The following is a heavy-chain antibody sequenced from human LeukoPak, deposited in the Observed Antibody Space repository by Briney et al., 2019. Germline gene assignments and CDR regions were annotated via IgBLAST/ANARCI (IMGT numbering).Heavy chain of an antibody. Sequence: GRSLTLSCAPSGFTFENYAIQWVRQAPRKGLEWLSIISWNSGYIGYADSVKGRFTISRDNAKKSLDLQMNSLRAEDTAFYYCAKVRGTYSSGYFFDYWGQGTLVTVSS. CDR1: GFTFENYA. CDR2: ISWNSGYI. V-gene: IGHV3-9*01. CDR3: AKVRGTYSSGYFFDY. J-gene: IGHJ4*02. D-gene: IGHD6-19*01.